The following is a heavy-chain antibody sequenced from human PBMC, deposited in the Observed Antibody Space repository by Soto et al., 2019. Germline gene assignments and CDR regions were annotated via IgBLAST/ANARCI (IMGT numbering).Heavy chain of an antibody. V-gene: IGHV3-53*01. CDR2: IYSGGST. J-gene: IGHJ6*02. CDR3: ARGIAAADPWGYYYGMDV. CDR1: GFTVSSNY. D-gene: IGHD6-13*01. Sequence: GGSLRLSWAASGFTVSSNYMSWVRQAPGKGLEWVSVIYSGGSTYYADSVKGRFTISRDNAKNSLYLQMNSLRDEDTAVYYCARGIAAADPWGYYYGMDVWGQGTTVTVSS.